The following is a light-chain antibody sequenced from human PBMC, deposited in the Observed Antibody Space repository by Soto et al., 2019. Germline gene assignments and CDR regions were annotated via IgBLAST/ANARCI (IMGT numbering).Light chain of an antibody. CDR2: EVI. Sequence: QSALTQPAPVSGSPGQSITISCTGTSSDIGAYKYVSWYQQHPGRAPKLMIYEVIHRPSGVSSRFSGSKSGKTASLSISGLQADDEADYYCSSYTSSRTLVFGGGTQLTVL. V-gene: IGLV2-14*01. CDR3: SSYTSSRTLV. J-gene: IGLJ2*01. CDR1: SSDIGAYKY.